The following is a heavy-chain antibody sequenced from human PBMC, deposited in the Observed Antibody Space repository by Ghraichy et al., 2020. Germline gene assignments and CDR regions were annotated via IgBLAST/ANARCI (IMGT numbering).Heavy chain of an antibody. CDR1: GYSFTNYW. CDR3: ARFSRSSRLRLIGPMGAFDI. CDR2: INPSDSHT. D-gene: IGHD2-2*01. J-gene: IGHJ3*02. Sequence: GESLNISCKGAGYSFTNYWIVWVRQMPGKGLEWMGIINPSDSHTRYSPSFQGQVTISADNSITTAYLQWSGLKASDTAMYYCARFSRSSRLRLIGPMGAFDIWGQATMVTVSS. V-gene: IGHV5-51*01.